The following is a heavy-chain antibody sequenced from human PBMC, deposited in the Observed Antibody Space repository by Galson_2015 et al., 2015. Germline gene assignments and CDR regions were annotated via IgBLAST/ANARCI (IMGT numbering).Heavy chain of an antibody. CDR3: AIRTGSCYSSCLGAFDI. CDR1: GYSFTSYW. Sequence: QSGAEVKKPGESLKISCTGSGYSFTSYWIGWVRQMPGKGLEWMGIIYPGDSDTRYSPSFQGQVTISADKSISTAYLQWSSLKASDTAMYYCAIRTGSCYSSCLGAFDIWGQGTMVTVSS. V-gene: IGHV5-51*01. D-gene: IGHD2-15*01. J-gene: IGHJ3*02. CDR2: IYPGDSDT.